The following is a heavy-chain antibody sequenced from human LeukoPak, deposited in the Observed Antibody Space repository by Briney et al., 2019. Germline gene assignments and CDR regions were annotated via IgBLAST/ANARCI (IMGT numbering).Heavy chain of an antibody. J-gene: IGHJ3*02. V-gene: IGHV1-2*02. Sequence: ASVKVSCMASGYAFTGYYIHWVRQAPGQGLEWVGWINPNSGGTNYAQKFQGRVTMTRDTSISTAYMELSRLRSDDTAVYYCARDSCSSTSCYPYAFDIWGQGTMVTVSS. CDR1: GYAFTGYY. CDR3: ARDSCSSTSCYPYAFDI. D-gene: IGHD2-2*01. CDR2: INPNSGGT.